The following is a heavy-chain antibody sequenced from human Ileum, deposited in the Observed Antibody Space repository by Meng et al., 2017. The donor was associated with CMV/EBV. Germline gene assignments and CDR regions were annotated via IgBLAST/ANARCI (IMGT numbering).Heavy chain of an antibody. CDR2: SFATGTT. CDR1: GDSHNVYY. V-gene: IGHV4-4*07. J-gene: IGHJ5*02. Sequence: QGSVLRLVKSADRHCRTCAVSGDSHNVYYWSSLRQPAGQGLEWIGRSFATGTTNYHPSLKSRVPMSVDTSKNQFSLKLTSVTAADTAVYFFARDRFDPWGQGALVTVSS. CDR3: ARDRFDP.